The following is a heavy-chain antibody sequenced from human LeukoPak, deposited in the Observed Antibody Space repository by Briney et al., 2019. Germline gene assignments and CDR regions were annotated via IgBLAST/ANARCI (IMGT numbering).Heavy chain of an antibody. CDR1: GFTFSRYG. V-gene: IGHV3-23*01. CDR3: AKIRAARPGY. D-gene: IGHD6-6*01. CDR2: ISDSGATI. Sequence: PGGSLRLSCAASGFTFSRYGMNWVRQAPGKGLEWVSGISDSGATIYYADSVKGRFTISRDNSKNALYLQMHSLSPEDTAIYYCAKIRAARPGYWGQGTLVTVSS. J-gene: IGHJ4*02.